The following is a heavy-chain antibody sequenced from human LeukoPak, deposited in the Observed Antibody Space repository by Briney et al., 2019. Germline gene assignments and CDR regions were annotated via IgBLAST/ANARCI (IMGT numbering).Heavy chain of an antibody. CDR2: ISYDGSNK. D-gene: IGHD3-22*01. J-gene: IGHJ4*02. CDR3: ARDKRSGYLDY. CDR1: GFTFSSYG. Sequence: PGRSLRLSCAASGFTFSSYGMHWVRQAPGKGLEWVAVISYDGSNKYYADSVKGRFTISRDNAKNSLYLQMNSLRAEDTAVYYCARDKRSGYLDYWGQGTLVTVSS. V-gene: IGHV3-30*03.